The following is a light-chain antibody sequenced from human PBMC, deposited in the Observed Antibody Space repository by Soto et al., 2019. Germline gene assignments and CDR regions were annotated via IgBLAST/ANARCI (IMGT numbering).Light chain of an antibody. Sequence: QSALTQPASVSGSPGQSITISCTATSSDVGAYNYVSWFQQHPGKAPTLIISEVSNRPSGVSNRFSGSKSGNAASLTISGLQAEDEADYFCFSFTTDWTHVFGTGTKVTVL. CDR3: FSFTTDWTHV. CDR2: EVS. J-gene: IGLJ1*01. V-gene: IGLV2-14*01. CDR1: SSDVGAYNY.